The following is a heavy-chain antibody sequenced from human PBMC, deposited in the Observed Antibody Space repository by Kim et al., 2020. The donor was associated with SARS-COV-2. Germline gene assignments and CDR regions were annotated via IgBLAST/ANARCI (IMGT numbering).Heavy chain of an antibody. J-gene: IGHJ5*02. V-gene: IGHV3-30-3*01. CDR2: ISYDGSNK. D-gene: IGHD3-10*01. CDR3: ARSGSGSYFNWFDP. CDR1: GFTFSSYA. Sequence: GGSLRLSCAASGFTFSSYAMHWVRQAPGKGLEWVAVISYDGSNKYYADSVKGRFTISRDNSKNTLYLQMNSLRAEDTAVYYYARSGSGSYFNWFDPWGQGTLVTVSS.